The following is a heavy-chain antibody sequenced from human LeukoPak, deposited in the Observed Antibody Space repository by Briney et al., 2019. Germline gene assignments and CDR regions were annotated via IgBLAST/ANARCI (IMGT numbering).Heavy chain of an antibody. Sequence: GGSLRLSCAASGFTFSSYGMHWVRQAPGKGLEWVAVISYDGSNKYYADSVKGRFTISRDNSKNTLYLQMNSLRAEDTAVYYCAKDRSSSWYYFDYWGQGTLVTVSS. CDR3: AKDRSSSWYYFDY. CDR2: ISYDGSNK. D-gene: IGHD6-13*01. J-gene: IGHJ4*02. CDR1: GFTFSSYG. V-gene: IGHV3-30*18.